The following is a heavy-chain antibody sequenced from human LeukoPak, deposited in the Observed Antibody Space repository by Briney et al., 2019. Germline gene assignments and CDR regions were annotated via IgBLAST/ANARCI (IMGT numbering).Heavy chain of an antibody. CDR2: ISGSGGST. CDR3: AKEIYSYGHYWYFDL. V-gene: IGHV3-23*01. J-gene: IGHJ2*01. Sequence: GGSLRLSCAASGFTFSNYAMSWVRQAPGKGLEWVSAISGSGGSTYYADSVKGRFTISRDNSKNTLYLQMNSLRAEDTAVYYCAKEIYSYGHYWYFDLWGRGTLVTVSS. CDR1: GFTFSNYA. D-gene: IGHD5-18*01.